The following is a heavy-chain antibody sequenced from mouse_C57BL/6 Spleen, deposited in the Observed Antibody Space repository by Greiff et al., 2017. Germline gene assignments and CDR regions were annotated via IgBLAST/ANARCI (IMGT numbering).Heavy chain of an antibody. Sequence: VQLVESGPELVKPGASVKISCKASGYAFSSSWMNWVKQRPGKGLEWIGRIYPGDGDTNYNGKFKGKATLTADKSSSTAYMQLSSLTSEDSAVYFCARSVYDGYFYAMDYWGQGTSVTVSS. J-gene: IGHJ4*01. V-gene: IGHV1-82*01. CDR3: ARSVYDGYFYAMDY. CDR1: GYAFSSSW. D-gene: IGHD2-3*01. CDR2: IYPGDGDT.